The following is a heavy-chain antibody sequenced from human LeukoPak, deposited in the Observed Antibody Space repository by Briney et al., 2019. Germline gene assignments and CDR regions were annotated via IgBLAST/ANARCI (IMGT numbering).Heavy chain of an antibody. J-gene: IGHJ4*02. CDR3: ARYYDSSGPYDY. CDR1: GGSISSSSYY. CDR2: IYYSGST. V-gene: IGHV4-39*01. D-gene: IGHD3-22*01. Sequence: PSETLSLTCTVSGGSISSSSYYWGWIRQLPGKGLEWIGSIYYSGSTYYNPSLKSRVTISVDTSKNQFSLKLSSVTAADTAVYYCARYYDSSGPYDYWGQGTLVTVSS.